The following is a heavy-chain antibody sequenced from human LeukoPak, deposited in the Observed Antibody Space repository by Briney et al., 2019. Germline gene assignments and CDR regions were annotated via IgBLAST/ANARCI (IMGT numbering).Heavy chain of an antibody. V-gene: IGHV3-23*01. Sequence: PGGSRRLSGAASGFTFNNYVMSWVRRAPGEGLEWVSFVSGSGDSTYYADSVKGRVTISRDNTKNTLYLQMNSLRVDDTTVYYCATYIGAIGYWGQGTLVTVSS. CDR3: ATYIGAIGY. J-gene: IGHJ4*02. D-gene: IGHD1-26*01. CDR1: GFTFNNYV. CDR2: VSGSGDST.